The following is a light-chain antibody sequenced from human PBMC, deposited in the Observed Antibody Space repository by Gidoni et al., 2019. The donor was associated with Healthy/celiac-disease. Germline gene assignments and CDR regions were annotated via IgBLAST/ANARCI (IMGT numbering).Light chain of an antibody. J-gene: IGKJ1*01. CDR2: LAS. V-gene: IGKV4-1*01. CDR1: QSVLDSSKNKNF. Sequence: DILMTQSPDSLALSLGERATINCKSTQSVLDSSKNKNFLAWYQQKAGQPPKLLIYLASTRESGVPERFSGSGSGTDFSLIISGLQAEDVALYYCQQYYTVPHTFGQXTKVEIK. CDR3: QQYYTVPHT.